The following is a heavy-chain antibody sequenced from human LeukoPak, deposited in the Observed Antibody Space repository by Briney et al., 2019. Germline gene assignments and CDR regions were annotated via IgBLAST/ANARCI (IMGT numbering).Heavy chain of an antibody. J-gene: IGHJ4*02. V-gene: IGHV4-39*01. CDR2: IVYSGTT. D-gene: IGHD4-17*01. CDR1: GGSISGSSYY. CDR3: ARDFGDHRIDY. Sequence: PSETLSLTCTVSGGSISGSSYYWGWVRQPPGKGLEWIGSIVYSGTTHYDPSLKSRVTISVDTSKSQFSLRPSSVTAADTAIYYCARDFGDHRIDYWGQGTLVTVSS.